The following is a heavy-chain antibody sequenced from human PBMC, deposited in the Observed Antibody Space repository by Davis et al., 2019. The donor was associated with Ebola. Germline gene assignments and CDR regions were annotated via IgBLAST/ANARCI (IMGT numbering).Heavy chain of an antibody. D-gene: IGHD3-16*01. CDR3: AAGIISNYYYYGMDV. Sequence: AASVKVSCKASGGTFSSYAISWVRQAPGQGLEWMGGIIPIFGTSNYAQKFQGRVTITADESTSTAYMELSSLRSEDTAVYYCAAGIISNYYYYGMDVWAKGPRSPSP. CDR2: IIPIFGTS. J-gene: IGHJ6*02. V-gene: IGHV1-69*13. CDR1: GGTFSSYA.